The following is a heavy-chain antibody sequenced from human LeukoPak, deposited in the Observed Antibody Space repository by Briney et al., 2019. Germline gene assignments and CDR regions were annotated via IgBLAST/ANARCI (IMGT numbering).Heavy chain of an antibody. CDR2: INHSGST. CDR1: GGSISSSSYY. CDR3: ARETTVVTFDY. J-gene: IGHJ4*02. V-gene: IGHV4-39*07. D-gene: IGHD4-23*01. Sequence: SETLSLTCTVSGGSISSSSYYWGWIRQPPGKGLEWIGEINHSGSTNYNPSLKSRVTISVDTSKNQFSLKLSSVTAADTAVYYCARETTVVTFDYWGQGTLVTVSS.